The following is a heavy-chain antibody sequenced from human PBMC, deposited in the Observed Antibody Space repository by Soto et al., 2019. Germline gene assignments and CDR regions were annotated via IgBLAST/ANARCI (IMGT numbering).Heavy chain of an antibody. V-gene: IGHV1-18*01. CDR1: GYTFTSYG. CDR3: AREVVLVPAAMRWFDP. J-gene: IGHJ5*02. Sequence: QVQLVQSGAEVKKPGASVKVSCKASGYTFTSYGISWVRQAPGQGLEWMGWISAYNGNTNYAQKLQARVTMTTDTSTSTAYMELRSLRSDDTAVYYCAREVVLVPAAMRWFDPWGQGTLVTVSS. D-gene: IGHD2-2*01. CDR2: ISAYNGNT.